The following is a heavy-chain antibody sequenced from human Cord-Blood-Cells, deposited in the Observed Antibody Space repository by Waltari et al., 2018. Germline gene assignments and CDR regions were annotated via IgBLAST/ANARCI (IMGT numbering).Heavy chain of an antibody. Sequence: QVQLVQSGAQVKKPGASVKGSCTASGYTFSSYAMHWVRQAPGQRLEGMGWINAGNGNTKYSQKFQGRVTITRDTSASTAYMELSSLRSEDTAVYYCARGPSGYSYGYWFDPWGQGTLVTVSS. CDR2: INAGNGNT. CDR3: ARGPSGYSYGYWFDP. J-gene: IGHJ5*02. V-gene: IGHV1-3*01. CDR1: GYTFSSYA. D-gene: IGHD5-18*01.